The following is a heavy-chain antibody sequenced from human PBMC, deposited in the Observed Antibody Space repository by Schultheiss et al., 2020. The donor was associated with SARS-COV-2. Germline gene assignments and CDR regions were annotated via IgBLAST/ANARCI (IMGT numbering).Heavy chain of an antibody. Sequence: ASVKVSCKTSGYTFAGYYMHWVRQAPGQGLEWMGWINPNSGGTNYAQKFQGWVTMTRDTSISTAYMELSSLRSEDTAVYYCARDKVGIAAAGIDYYYYGMDVWGQGTTVTVSS. CDR3: ARDKVGIAAAGIDYYYYGMDV. CDR1: GYTFAGYY. J-gene: IGHJ6*02. D-gene: IGHD6-13*01. CDR2: INPNSGGT. V-gene: IGHV1-2*04.